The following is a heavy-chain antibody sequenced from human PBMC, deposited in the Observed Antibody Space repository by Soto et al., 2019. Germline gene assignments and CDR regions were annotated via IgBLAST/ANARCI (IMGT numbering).Heavy chain of an antibody. CDR3: ARGIKSENNWFDP. Sequence: ASVKVSCKASGYTFTGYYMHWVRQAPGQGLEWMGWINPNSGGTNYAQKFQGRVTMTRDTSISTAYMELSRLRSDDTAVYYCARGIKSENNWFDPWGQGTLVTVSS. CDR2: INPNSGGT. V-gene: IGHV1-2*02. CDR1: GYTFTGYY. J-gene: IGHJ5*02.